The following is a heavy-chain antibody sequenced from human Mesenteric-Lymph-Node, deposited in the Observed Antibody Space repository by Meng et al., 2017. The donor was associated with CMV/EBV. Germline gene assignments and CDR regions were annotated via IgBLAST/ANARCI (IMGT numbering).Heavy chain of an antibody. CDR3: ARERGGYCSSTSCSRAFDY. CDR1: GFTFSSYE. Sequence: GESLKISCAASGFTFSSYEMNWVRQAPGKGLEWVSYISSSGSSIYYPDSVKGRFTISRDNAKNSLDLQMNSLRAEDTGVYYCARERGGYCSSTSCSRAFDYWARERWSPSPQ. D-gene: IGHD2-2*01. J-gene: IGHJ4*02. CDR2: ISSSGSSI. V-gene: IGHV3-48*03.